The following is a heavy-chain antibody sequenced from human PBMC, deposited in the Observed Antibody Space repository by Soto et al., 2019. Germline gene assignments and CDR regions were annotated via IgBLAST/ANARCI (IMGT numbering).Heavy chain of an antibody. Sequence: GASVKVSCKASGGTFSSYAISWVRQAPGQGLEWMGGIIPIFGTANYAQKFQGRVTITADESTSTAYMELSSLRSEDTAVYYCARQRWPAAMNYYYYYGMDVWGQGTTVTVSS. J-gene: IGHJ6*02. CDR1: GGTFSSYA. V-gene: IGHV1-69*13. D-gene: IGHD2-2*01. CDR2: IIPIFGTA. CDR3: ARQRWPAAMNYYYYYGMDV.